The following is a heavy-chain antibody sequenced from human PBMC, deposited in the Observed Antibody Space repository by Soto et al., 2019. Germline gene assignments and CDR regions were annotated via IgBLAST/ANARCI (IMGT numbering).Heavy chain of an antibody. J-gene: IGHJ5*01. V-gene: IGHV4-34*01. CDR2: INHSGST. CDR1: GGSFSGYY. Sequence: SETLSLTCAVYGGSFSGYYWSWIRQPPGKGLEWIGEINHSGSTNYNPSLKSRVTISVDTSKNQFSLKLSSVTAADTAVYYCARVRIAARPRTLSYNWFDSWGQGSLVTVSS. CDR3: ARVRIAARPRTLSYNWFDS. D-gene: IGHD6-6*01.